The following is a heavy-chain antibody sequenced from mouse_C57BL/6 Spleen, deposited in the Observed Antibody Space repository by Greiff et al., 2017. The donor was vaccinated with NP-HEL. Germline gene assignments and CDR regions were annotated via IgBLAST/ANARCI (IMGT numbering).Heavy chain of an antibody. CDR1: GYAFSSSW. D-gene: IGHD1-1*01. V-gene: IGHV1-82*01. CDR2: IYPGDGDT. Sequence: QVQLKQSGPELVKPGASVKISCKASGYAFSSSWMNWVKQRPGKGLEWIGRIYPGDGDTNYNGKFKGKATLTADKSSSTAYMQLSSLTSEDSAVYFCARPGMGSSPYFDYWGQGTTLTVSS. CDR3: ARPGMGSSPYFDY. J-gene: IGHJ2*01.